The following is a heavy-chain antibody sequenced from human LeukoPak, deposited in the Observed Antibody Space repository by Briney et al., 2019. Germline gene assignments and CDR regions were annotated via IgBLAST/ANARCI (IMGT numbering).Heavy chain of an antibody. D-gene: IGHD6-13*01. V-gene: IGHV3-33*01. CDR3: ARTIAQYTNTWLYYYYGLDV. CDR2: IWYDGSNQ. CDR1: GFTFSSYG. Sequence: QPGRSLRLSCTASGFTFSSYGMHWVRQAPGKGLEWVAVIWYDGSNQQYADSVKGRFTISRDNSGNTVFLQMNSLRPEDTAVYYCARTIAQYTNTWLYYYYGLDVWGQGTTVTVSS. J-gene: IGHJ6*02.